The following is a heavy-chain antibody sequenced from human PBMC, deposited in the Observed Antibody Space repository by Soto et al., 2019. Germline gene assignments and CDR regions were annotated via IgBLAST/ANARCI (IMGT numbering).Heavy chain of an antibody. Sequence: QVQLLESGPGLLKPSETLSLTCAVSGGSIDTPNWWSWYRLPPGKGLEWIAEMYPSGSSNRNPSLNSRVTISLDTSSNHFSLKLTSLTAADTAIYYCAREGFDHRTDSWGQGIPVTVSS. V-gene: IGHV4-4*02. CDR2: MYPSGSS. CDR3: AREGFDHRTDS. J-gene: IGHJ4*02. CDR1: GGSIDTPNW.